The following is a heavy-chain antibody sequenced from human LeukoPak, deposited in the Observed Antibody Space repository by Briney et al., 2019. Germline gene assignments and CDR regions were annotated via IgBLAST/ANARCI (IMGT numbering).Heavy chain of an antibody. CDR3: ARDRVVGAKDYYYYMDV. V-gene: IGHV4-59*01. CDR2: IYYSGTT. Sequence: PSETLSLTCTVSGGSFSGYNGSWIRQPPGRGLEWIPYIYYSGTTNSTTSLQSRVTISVDTSQNQFSLTLSSVTAADTAVYYCARDRVVGAKDYYYYMDVWGKGTTVTVSS. D-gene: IGHD1-26*01. J-gene: IGHJ6*03. CDR1: GGSFSGYN.